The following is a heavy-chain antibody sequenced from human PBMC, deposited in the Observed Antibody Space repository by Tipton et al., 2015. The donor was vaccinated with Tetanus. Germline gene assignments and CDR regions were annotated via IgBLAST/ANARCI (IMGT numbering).Heavy chain of an antibody. V-gene: IGHV3-11*01. CDR2: IGSSGSTI. J-gene: IGHJ2*01. Sequence: GSLRLSCAASGFTFSDYYMSWIRQAPGKGLEWVSYIGSSGSTIYYADSVKGRFTISRDNAKNSLSLQVNSLRAEDTAVYYCARVWGRGQLVTKPNWYFDLWGRGTLVTVSS. CDR1: GFTFSDYY. D-gene: IGHD6-6*01. CDR3: ARVWGRGQLVTKPNWYFDL.